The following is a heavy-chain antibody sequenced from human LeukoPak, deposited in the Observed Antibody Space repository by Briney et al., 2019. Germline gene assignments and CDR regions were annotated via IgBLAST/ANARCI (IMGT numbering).Heavy chain of an antibody. V-gene: IGHV3-74*01. CDR3: ARVQMEARYYFDY. CDR1: GFTFSSYW. CDR2: INRDGRSK. Sequence: GGSLRLHCAASGFTFSSYWMHWVRQATEKGLVWVSRINRDGRSKSYADSGKGRFTISRDNAKNTLYLQMNSLRAEDTAVYYCARVQMEARYYFDYWSQGTLVTVSS. J-gene: IGHJ4*02. D-gene: IGHD5-24*01.